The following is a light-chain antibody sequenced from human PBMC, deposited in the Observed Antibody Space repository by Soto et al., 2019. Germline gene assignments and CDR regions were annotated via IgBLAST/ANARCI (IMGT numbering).Light chain of an antibody. J-gene: IGLJ1*01. CDR1: SSDVGGYNY. CDR2: EFS. CDR3: SSYAGSNYYV. Sequence: QSALTQPPSASGSPGQSVTISCTGTSSDVGGYNYVSWYQQHTVKSPKLMIYEFSKRPSGVPNRFSGSKSGNTASLTVSGLQHEAEADYYCSSYAGSNYYVFGTGTKLTVL. V-gene: IGLV2-8*01.